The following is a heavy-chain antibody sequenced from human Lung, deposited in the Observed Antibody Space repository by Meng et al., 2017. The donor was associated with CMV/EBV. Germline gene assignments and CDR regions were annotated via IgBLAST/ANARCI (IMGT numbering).Heavy chain of an antibody. CDR1: GYIFNNYG. Sequence: QVYLVQSGAEVKKPGASVKVSCKASGYIFNNYGVSWVRQAPGQGPEWMGWISAYNGNTNYAQNFQGRFTMTTDTSTSTAYMELRSLRSDDTAVYYCARDLPGGTKGTWLDLWGQGTLVTVSS. V-gene: IGHV1-18*01. J-gene: IGHJ5*02. CDR2: ISAYNGNT. CDR3: ARDLPGGTKGTWLDL. D-gene: IGHD1-14*01.